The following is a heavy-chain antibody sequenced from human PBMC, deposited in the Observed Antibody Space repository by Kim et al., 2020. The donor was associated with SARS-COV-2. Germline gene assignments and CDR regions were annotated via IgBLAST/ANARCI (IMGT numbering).Heavy chain of an antibody. D-gene: IGHD2-15*01. Sequence: GGSLRLSCAASGFTFSSYGMHWVRQAPGKGLEWVAVIWYDGSNKYYADSVKGRFTISRDNSKNTLYLQMNSLRAEDTAVYYCAIDLCSGGSCYTGRGNWFDPWGQGTLVTVSS. CDR3: AIDLCSGGSCYTGRGNWFDP. CDR1: GFTFSSYG. CDR2: IWYDGSNK. J-gene: IGHJ5*02. V-gene: IGHV3-33*01.